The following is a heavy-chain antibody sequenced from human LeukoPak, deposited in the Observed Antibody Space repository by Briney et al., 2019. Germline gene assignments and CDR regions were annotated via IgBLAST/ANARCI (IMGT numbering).Heavy chain of an antibody. CDR2: IYSSGST. D-gene: IGHD1-26*01. CDR3: ARMYSGTYGGIDY. J-gene: IGHJ4*02. Sequence: SETLSLTCTVFGGSISSYYWSWIRQPAGKGLEWIGRIYSSGSTNYNPSLKSRVTMSVDTSKSQFSLELTSVTAADTAVYYCARMYSGTYGGIDYWGQGTLVTVSS. V-gene: IGHV4-4*07. CDR1: GGSISSYY.